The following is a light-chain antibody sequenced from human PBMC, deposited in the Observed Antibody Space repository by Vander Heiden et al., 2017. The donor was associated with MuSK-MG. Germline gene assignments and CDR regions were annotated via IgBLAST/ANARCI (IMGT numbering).Light chain of an antibody. Sequence: DIQMTQSPSSLSASVGDRVTITCRASQSISSYLNWYQQKPGKAPKLLIYAASSWQSGVPARFSGSGSGTDFTLTISSLQPEDVATYYCQQSYSTLFTFGPGTKVDIK. CDR1: QSISSY. V-gene: IGKV1-39*01. CDR3: QQSYSTLFT. J-gene: IGKJ3*01. CDR2: AAS.